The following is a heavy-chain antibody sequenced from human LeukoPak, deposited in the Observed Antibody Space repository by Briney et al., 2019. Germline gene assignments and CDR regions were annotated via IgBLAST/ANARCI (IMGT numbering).Heavy chain of an antibody. Sequence: ASVKVSCKASGYTFTNYAMHWVRQAPGQRLEWMGWINAGNGNTKYSQKFQGRVTITRDTSASTAYMELSSLRSEDTAVYYCARAVDYGDYRPSFDYWGQGTLVTVSS. CDR3: ARAVDYGDYRPSFDY. J-gene: IGHJ4*02. CDR1: GYTFTNYA. D-gene: IGHD4-17*01. CDR2: INAGNGNT. V-gene: IGHV1-3*01.